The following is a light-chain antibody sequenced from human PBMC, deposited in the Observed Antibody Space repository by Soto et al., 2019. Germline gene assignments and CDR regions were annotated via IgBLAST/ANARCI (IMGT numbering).Light chain of an antibody. CDR3: QQSYSTPFT. J-gene: IGKJ3*01. V-gene: IGKV1-6*01. CDR2: GTS. Sequence: AIQVTQSPSSLSASVGDRVIITCRASQDIRNDLGWYQQNPGKAPKLLIFGTSVLHTGVPSRFSGSGSGTDFTLTISSLQPEDFGTYYCQQSYSTPFTFAPGTKVDIK. CDR1: QDIRND.